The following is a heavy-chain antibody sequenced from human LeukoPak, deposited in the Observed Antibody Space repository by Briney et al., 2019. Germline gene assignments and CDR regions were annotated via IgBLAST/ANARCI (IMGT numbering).Heavy chain of an antibody. Sequence: GGSLTLSCVASGFTVSNYYMSWVRQAPGRGLEWVSVIYFDGSTHYVASVRDRFIVSRDSSKNMVYLQMNNLRADDTAVYFCARTYYDYRVGTNYFDYWGQGTLVTVSS. CDR1: GFTVSNYY. D-gene: IGHD3-3*01. J-gene: IGHJ4*02. CDR3: ARTYYDYRVGTNYFDY. V-gene: IGHV3-66*01. CDR2: IYFDGST.